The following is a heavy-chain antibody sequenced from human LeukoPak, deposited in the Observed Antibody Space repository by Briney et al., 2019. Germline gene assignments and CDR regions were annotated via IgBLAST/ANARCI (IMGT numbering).Heavy chain of an antibody. J-gene: IGHJ3*02. CDR1: GVSISSGDW. CDR3: ASGQATTHRDAFDI. CDR2: IFRSGST. Sequence: TSETLSLTCAVSGVSISSGDWWNWVRQPPGKGLEWIGEIFRSGSTNYNPSLRSRLTISVDKSKNQLSLKLSSVTAADTAVYYCASGQATTHRDAFDIWGQGTMVTVSS. D-gene: IGHD1-26*01. V-gene: IGHV4-4*02.